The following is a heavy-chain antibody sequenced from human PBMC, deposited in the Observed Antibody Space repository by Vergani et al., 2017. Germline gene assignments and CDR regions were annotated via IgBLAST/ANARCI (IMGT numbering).Heavy chain of an antibody. V-gene: IGHV1-46*02. CDR2: LDPRGGPP. CDR3: VRPGDNYRNMITSFLTY. Sequence: QVQLVQSGAAVKKPGASVKLSCKSSGYIFNSYYIHWVRQAPGQGLEWMGLLDPRGGPPTYAEKFEGRVTLTSDTSTSTFYMELRSLRSDDTAVYYCVRPGDNYRNMITSFLTYWGKGSLVSVSS. CDR1: GYIFNSYY. J-gene: IGHJ4*02. D-gene: IGHD1-1*01.